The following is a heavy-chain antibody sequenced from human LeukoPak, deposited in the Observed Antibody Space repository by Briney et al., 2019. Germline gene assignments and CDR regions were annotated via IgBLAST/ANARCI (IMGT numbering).Heavy chain of an antibody. CDR2: ISSSSSTI. J-gene: IGHJ4*02. CDR3: ARENYYDSSGYYSGFDY. Sequence: GGSLRLSCAASGFTFSTYAMNWVRQAPGKGLEWVSYISSSSSTIYYADSVKGRFTISRDNAKNSLYLQMNSLRAEDTAVYYCARENYYDSSGYYSGFDYWGQGTLVTVSS. V-gene: IGHV3-48*01. D-gene: IGHD3-22*01. CDR1: GFTFSTYA.